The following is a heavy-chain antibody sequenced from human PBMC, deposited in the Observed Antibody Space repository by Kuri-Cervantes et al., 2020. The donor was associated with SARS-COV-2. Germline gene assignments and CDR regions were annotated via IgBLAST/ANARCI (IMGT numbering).Heavy chain of an antibody. V-gene: IGHV4-61*02. CDR1: GGSISSDRYY. J-gene: IGHJ4*02. CDR3: ARGTHYFDSTTYWSTGWV. Sequence: SCTVSGGSISSDRYYWSWIRQPAGKGLEWIGRIYPSGSINYHPSLKSRVTLSVDTSKNQFSLKLSSVTAADTAVYYCARGTHYFDSTTYWSTGWVWGQGTLVTVSS. CDR2: IYPSGSI. D-gene: IGHD3-22*01.